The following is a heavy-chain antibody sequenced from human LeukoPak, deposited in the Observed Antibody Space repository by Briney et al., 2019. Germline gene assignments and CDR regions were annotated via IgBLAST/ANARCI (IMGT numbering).Heavy chain of an antibody. CDR2: ISGSGGSI. CDR3: AKSSGDFNHVDDAFDI. CDR1: GFTFSSYA. V-gene: IGHV3-23*01. Sequence: GGSLRLSCAASGFTFSSYAMRWVRQAPGKGLEWVSAISGSGGSIYYADSVKGRFTISRDNSKNTLYLQMNSLRAEDTAVYYCAKSSGDFNHVDDAFDIWGQGTMVTVSS. J-gene: IGHJ3*02. D-gene: IGHD3-22*01.